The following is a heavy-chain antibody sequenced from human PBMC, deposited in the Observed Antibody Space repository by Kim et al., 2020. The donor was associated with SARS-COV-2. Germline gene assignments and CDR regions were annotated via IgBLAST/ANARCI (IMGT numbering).Heavy chain of an antibody. CDR2: ISISSSYI. CDR3: ARDRIAAADHGDYYYYGMDV. D-gene: IGHD6-13*01. V-gene: IGHV3-21*01. Sequence: GGSLRLSCAASGFTFSSYSMNWVRQAPGKGLEWVSSISISSSYIYYADSVKGRFTISRDNAKNSLYLQMNSLRAEDTAVYYCARDRIAAADHGDYYYYGMDVWGQGTTVTVSS. CDR1: GFTFSSYS. J-gene: IGHJ6*02.